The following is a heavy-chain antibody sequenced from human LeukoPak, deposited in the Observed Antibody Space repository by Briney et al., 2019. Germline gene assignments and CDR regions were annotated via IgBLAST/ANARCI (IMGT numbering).Heavy chain of an antibody. CDR3: ARTGRGVSFDP. CDR2: INHSGST. CDR1: GGSFSGYY. Sequence: PSETLSLTCAVYGGSFSGYYWSWIRQPPGKGLEWIGEINHSGSTNYNPSLKSRVTISVDTSKNQSSLKLSSVTAADTAVYYCARTGRGVSFDPWGQGTLVTVSS. D-gene: IGHD1-1*01. V-gene: IGHV4-34*01. J-gene: IGHJ5*02.